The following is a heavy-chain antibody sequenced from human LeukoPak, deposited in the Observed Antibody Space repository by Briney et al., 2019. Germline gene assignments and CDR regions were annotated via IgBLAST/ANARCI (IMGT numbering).Heavy chain of an antibody. J-gene: IGHJ4*02. CDR3: ARGASSYYDSSDYFDY. V-gene: IGHV1-2*02. CDR1: GYTFTGYY. D-gene: IGHD3-22*01. CDR2: INPNSGGT. Sequence: ASVKVSCKASGYTFTGYYMHWVRRAPGQGLEWMGWINPNSGGTNYAQKFQGRVTMTRDTSISTAYMELSRLRSDDAAVYYCARGASSYYDSSDYFDYWGQGTLVTVSS.